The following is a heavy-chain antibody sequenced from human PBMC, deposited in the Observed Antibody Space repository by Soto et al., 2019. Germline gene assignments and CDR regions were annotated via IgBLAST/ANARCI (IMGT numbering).Heavy chain of an antibody. Sequence: QVQLVESGGGVVQPGRSLRLSCAASGFTFSNYGMHWVRQAPGKGLEWVAFISDDGSNKYYSDSVEGRFTISRDNSKNTRSLQMNSLRPEDTAVYYCAKPLPDRTMSRPSMDVWGPGTTVTVSS. CDR3: AKPLPDRTMSRPSMDV. J-gene: IGHJ6*02. CDR1: GFTFSNYG. CDR2: ISDDGSNK. V-gene: IGHV3-30*18. D-gene: IGHD3-10*02.